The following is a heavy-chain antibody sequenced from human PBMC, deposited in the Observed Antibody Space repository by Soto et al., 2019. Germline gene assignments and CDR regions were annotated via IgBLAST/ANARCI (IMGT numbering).Heavy chain of an antibody. Sequence: GGSLRLSCAASGFTFSSYAMSWVRQAPGKGLEWVSAISGSGGSTYYADSVKGRFTISSDNSKNTLYLQMNSLRAEDTAVYYCAKDGYYYYCSGGSCYQEYFQHWGQGTLVTVSS. CDR3: AKDGYYYYCSGGSCYQEYFQH. V-gene: IGHV3-23*01. D-gene: IGHD2-15*01. CDR1: GFTFSSYA. CDR2: ISGSGGST. J-gene: IGHJ1*01.